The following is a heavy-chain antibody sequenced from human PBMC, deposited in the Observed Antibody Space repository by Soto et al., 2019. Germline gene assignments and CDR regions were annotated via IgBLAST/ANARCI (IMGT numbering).Heavy chain of an antibody. Sequence: QVQLVQSGAEMKKPGSSVKVSCQSSGGTFNTSAMNWVRQDPGQGPEWMGDISPMFGAANYAPKFQGRVTITAAESTGTSYMQLSSLTSEDTALYFCAREVQVHTPAFVYWGQGTRVTVSS. V-gene: IGHV1-69*19. CDR1: GGTFNTSA. CDR3: AREVQVHTPAFVY. J-gene: IGHJ4*02. D-gene: IGHD3-10*01. CDR2: ISPMFGAA.